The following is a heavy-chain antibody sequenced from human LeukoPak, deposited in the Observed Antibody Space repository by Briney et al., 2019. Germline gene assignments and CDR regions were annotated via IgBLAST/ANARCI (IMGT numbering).Heavy chain of an antibody. J-gene: IGHJ5*02. V-gene: IGHV3-23*01. CDR3: AKAVNGVVARDWFDP. CDR1: GFTFSNYA. D-gene: IGHD2-15*01. CDR2: ISGSGGNT. Sequence: GGSLRLSCAASGFTFSNYAMSWVRQAPGKGLEWVSAISGSGGNTYYADSVKGRFTISRDNSKNTLYLQMNSLRAEDTAVYYCAKAVNGVVARDWFDPWGQGALVTVSS.